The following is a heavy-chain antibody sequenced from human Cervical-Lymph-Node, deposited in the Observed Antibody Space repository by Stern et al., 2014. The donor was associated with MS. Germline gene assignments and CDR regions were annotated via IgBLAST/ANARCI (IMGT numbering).Heavy chain of an antibody. D-gene: IGHD1-26*01. V-gene: IGHV7-4-1*02. CDR2: INTNTGIP. CDR1: GYTFTHYG. CDR3: ARLRVGNITRDY. J-gene: IGHJ4*02. Sequence: VQLVGSGSELKKPGASVKGSCKASGYTFTHYGINWVRQAPGQGIDWMGWINTNTGIPTHDQAFTGRFVFSFDASVSTAYLQISGLKADDTAIYYCARLRVGNITRDYWGPGTLVTVAS.